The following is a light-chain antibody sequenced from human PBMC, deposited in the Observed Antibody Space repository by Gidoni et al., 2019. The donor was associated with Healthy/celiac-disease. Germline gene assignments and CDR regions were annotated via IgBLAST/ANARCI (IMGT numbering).Light chain of an antibody. V-gene: IGKV3-15*01. CDR1: QSVSSY. J-gene: IGKJ2*01. CDR2: GAS. Sequence: EIVMTQPAATLSVSPGERATLSCRASQSVSSYLAWYQQTPGQAPRLLIYGASTRATGIPARFSGSGSGTEFTLTISRLQSEDFAVYYCQQYNNWPLSTFXQXTKLEIK. CDR3: QQYNNWPLST.